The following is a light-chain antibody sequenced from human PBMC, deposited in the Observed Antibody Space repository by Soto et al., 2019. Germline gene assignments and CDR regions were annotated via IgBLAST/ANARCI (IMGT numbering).Light chain of an antibody. CDR2: KAS. CDR3: QQYSENFPT. V-gene: IGKV1-5*03. CDR1: QSLSSW. J-gene: IGKJ1*01. Sequence: DIQMTQSPSILSASVGDTVTITCRASQSLSSWLAWYQHHPGKAPHLLIYKASTLPFGVPSRFSGSGSGTEFSLTITSLQPDDFATYYCQQYSENFPTFGQATKVDIK.